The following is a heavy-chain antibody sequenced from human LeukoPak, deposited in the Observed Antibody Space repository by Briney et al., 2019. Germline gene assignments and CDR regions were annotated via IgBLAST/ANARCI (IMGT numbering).Heavy chain of an antibody. D-gene: IGHD7-27*01. J-gene: IGHJ4*02. CDR1: VGSISNYF. V-gene: IGHV4-59*08. Sequence: SETLSLTCRVPVGSISNYFWTRIRQPPGKGLEWIGYIYSSGSTYYNPSLKSRVTISVDTSKNRFSLKLSTVTAADTAVYYCARRPTGDPKFDYWGQGTLVTVSS. CDR3: ARRPTGDPKFDY. CDR2: IYSSGST.